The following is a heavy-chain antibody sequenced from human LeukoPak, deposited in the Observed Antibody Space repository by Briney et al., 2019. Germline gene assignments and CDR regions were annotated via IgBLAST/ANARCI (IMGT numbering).Heavy chain of an antibody. CDR2: ITSSSSYI. D-gene: IGHD6-19*01. CDR3: ARVISVAGYDY. Sequence: PGGSLRLSCAASGFTFSSYNMNWVRQAPGKGLEWVSSITSSSSYIYYADSVKGRFTISRDNAKNSLYLQINSLRAEDTAVYYCARVISVAGYDYWGQGTLVTVSS. V-gene: IGHV3-21*01. CDR1: GFTFSSYN. J-gene: IGHJ4*02.